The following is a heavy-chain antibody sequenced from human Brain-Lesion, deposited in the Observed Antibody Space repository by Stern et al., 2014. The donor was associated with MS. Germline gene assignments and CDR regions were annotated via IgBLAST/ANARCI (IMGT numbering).Heavy chain of an antibody. D-gene: IGHD2-2*01. CDR3: ARGRVVPGFQYYATDV. V-gene: IGHV4-61*02. CDR1: GGSISSGGYY. Sequence: QVQLVQSGPGLVKPSQTLSLSCTVSGGSISSGGYYWSWIRQPAGQGLEWIGRIFNSGSTSYTPSLKSRVTISIDTSKNQFSLRLNPMTAADTAVYYCARGRVVPGFQYYATDVWGQGTTVIVSS. J-gene: IGHJ6*02. CDR2: IFNSGST.